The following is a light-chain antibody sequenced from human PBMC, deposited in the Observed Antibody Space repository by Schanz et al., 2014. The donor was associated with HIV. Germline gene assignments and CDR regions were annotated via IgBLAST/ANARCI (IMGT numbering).Light chain of an antibody. J-gene: IGLJ3*02. V-gene: IGLV1-51*01. CDR1: SSNIGNNY. CDR3: QSFDSSLSAVV. Sequence: HSVLTQPPSVSAAPGQKVTISCSGSSSNIGNNYVSWYQQFPGTAPKLLIYDNNQRPSGIPDRFSGSKSGSSASLAISGLQAEDEADYFCQSFDSSLSAVVFGGGTKLTVL. CDR2: DNN.